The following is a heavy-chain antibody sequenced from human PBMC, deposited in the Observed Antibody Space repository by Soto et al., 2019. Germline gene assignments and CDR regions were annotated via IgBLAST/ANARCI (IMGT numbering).Heavy chain of an antibody. CDR3: ARSFMVPVDYFDS. CDR1: GFTVSSNY. J-gene: IGHJ4*02. V-gene: IGHV3-53*01. CDR2: IYSGGST. Sequence: GGSLRLSCAASGFTVSSNYMSWVRQAPGKGLEWVSVIYSGGSTYYADSVKGRFTISRDNSKNTLYLQMNSLRAEDTAVYYCARSFMVPVDYFDSWGQGTLVTVSS. D-gene: IGHD3-10*01.